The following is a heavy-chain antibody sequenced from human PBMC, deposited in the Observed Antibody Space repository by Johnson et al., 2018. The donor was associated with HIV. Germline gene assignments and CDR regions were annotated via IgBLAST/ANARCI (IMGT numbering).Heavy chain of an antibody. D-gene: IGHD1-26*01. CDR2: IYCGGRT. V-gene: IGHV3-66*01. J-gene: IGHJ3*02. CDR1: GFTVSSNY. Sequence: EQLVESGGGLVQPGGSLRLSCAASGFTVSSNYMSWVRQAPGQGLAWVSSIYCGGRTYYADSVKGRFSISRDTSKNTLDLQMNSLRAGDTAVYYCARSRWGSTLGALDIWGQGTMVTVSS. CDR3: ARSRWGSTLGALDI.